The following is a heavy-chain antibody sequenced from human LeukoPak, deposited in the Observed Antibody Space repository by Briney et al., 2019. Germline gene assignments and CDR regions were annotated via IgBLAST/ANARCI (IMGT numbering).Heavy chain of an antibody. CDR3: ARGAGSGSSGFDI. CDR2: IYYSGST. V-gene: IGHV4-59*01. J-gene: IGHJ3*02. Sequence: SETLSLTCTVSGGSISYYYWSWIRQPPGKGREWIGYIYYSGSTNYNPYLKSRVTISVDTSKNQFSLKLSSVTAADTAVYYCARGAGSGSSGFDIWGQGTMVTVSS. D-gene: IGHD3-10*01. CDR1: GGSISYYY.